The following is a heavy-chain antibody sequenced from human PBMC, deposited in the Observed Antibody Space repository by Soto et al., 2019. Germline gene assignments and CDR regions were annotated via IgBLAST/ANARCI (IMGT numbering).Heavy chain of an antibody. Sequence: GGSLSLSCAAPGFTFSSYAMSSVRQAPGKGLEWVSAISGSGGSTYYADSVKGRFTISRDNSKNTLYLQMNSLRAEDTAVYYCAKDLSAFDIWGQGTMVTVSS. V-gene: IGHV3-23*01. D-gene: IGHD3-9*01. J-gene: IGHJ3*02. CDR3: AKDLSAFDI. CDR1: GFTFSSYA. CDR2: ISGSGGST.